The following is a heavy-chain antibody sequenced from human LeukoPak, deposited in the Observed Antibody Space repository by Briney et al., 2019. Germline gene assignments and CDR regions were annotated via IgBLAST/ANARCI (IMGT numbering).Heavy chain of an antibody. Sequence: GGSLRLSCGASGFVFGHYWMLWVRQVPGKGLEWVARTNLDGSDTIYADSVRGRFFISRDNAKNTLYLRMNSLRAEDTAVYYCTRCLPMVRSRIMDVWGQGTTVTVSS. CDR2: TNLDGSDT. V-gene: IGHV3-74*01. D-gene: IGHD3-10*01. CDR1: GFVFGHYW. J-gene: IGHJ6*02. CDR3: TRCLPMVRSRIMDV.